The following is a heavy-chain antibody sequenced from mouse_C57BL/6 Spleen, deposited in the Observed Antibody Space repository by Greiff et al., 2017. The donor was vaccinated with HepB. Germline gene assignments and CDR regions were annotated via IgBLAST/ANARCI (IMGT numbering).Heavy chain of an antibody. CDR3: ARTITTVVDSYAMDY. CDR2: INPYNGGT. D-gene: IGHD1-1*01. Sequence: EVQLQQSGPVLVKPGASVKMSCKASGYTFTDYYMNWVKQSHGKSLEWIGVINPYNGGTSYNQKFKGKATLTVDKSSSTAYMELNSLTSEDSAVYYWARTITTVVDSYAMDYWGQGTSVTVSS. V-gene: IGHV1-19*01. J-gene: IGHJ4*01. CDR1: GYTFTDYY.